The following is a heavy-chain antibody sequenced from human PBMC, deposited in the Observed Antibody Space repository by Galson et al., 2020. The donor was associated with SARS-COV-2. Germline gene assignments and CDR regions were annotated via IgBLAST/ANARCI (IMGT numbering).Heavy chain of an antibody. CDR2: ISYSGST. V-gene: IGHV4-39*07. CDR1: GGSISSSSYY. D-gene: IGHD1-26*01. Sequence: ASETLSLTCTVSGGSISSSSYYWGWIRQPPGKGLEWIGSISYSGSTYYSPSLKSRVTISVDTSKNQFSLSLNSVTAADTAVYYCATDGHGSKGGLSYFDSWGQGTLVTVSS. CDR3: ATDGHGSKGGLSYFDS. J-gene: IGHJ4*02.